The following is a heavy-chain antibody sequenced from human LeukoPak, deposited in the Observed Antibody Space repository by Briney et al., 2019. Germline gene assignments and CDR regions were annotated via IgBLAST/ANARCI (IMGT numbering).Heavy chain of an antibody. Sequence: GGSLRLSCAASGFTFSSYAMHWVRQAPGKGLEWVAVISYDGSNKYYADSAKGRFTISRDNSKNTLYLQMNSLRAEDTAVYYCARARSPSSGYLLSDHNWFDSWGQGTLVTVSS. CDR2: ISYDGSNK. V-gene: IGHV3-30-3*01. D-gene: IGHD3-22*01. CDR3: ARARSPSSGYLLSDHNWFDS. CDR1: GFTFSSYA. J-gene: IGHJ5*01.